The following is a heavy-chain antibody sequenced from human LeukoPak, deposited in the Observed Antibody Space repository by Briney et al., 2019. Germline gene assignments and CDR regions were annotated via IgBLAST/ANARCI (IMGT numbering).Heavy chain of an antibody. D-gene: IGHD3-22*01. J-gene: IGHJ4*02. V-gene: IGHV1-2*02. Sequence: VKVSCKASGYTFTGYYMHWVRQAPGQGLEWMGWINPNSGGTNYAQKFQGRVTMTRDTSISTAYMELSRLRSDDTAVYYCARGPHERSGYPDDWGQGTLVTVSS. CDR1: GYTFTGYY. CDR3: ARGPHERSGYPDD. CDR2: INPNSGGT.